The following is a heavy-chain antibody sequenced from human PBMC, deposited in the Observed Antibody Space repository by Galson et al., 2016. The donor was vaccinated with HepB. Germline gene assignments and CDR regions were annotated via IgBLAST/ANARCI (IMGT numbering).Heavy chain of an antibody. CDR3: ARDILENWNEEAAYDFWSVRAWGKAV. CDR2: ISWNSVTI. Sequence: SLRLSCAASGFTFDDYAMHWVRQAPGKGLEWVSGISWNSVTIGYADSVKGRFTISRDNAKNSLYLQVTSLRPEDSALYYCARDILENWNEEAAYDFWSVRAWGKAVWGQGTTVTVSS. J-gene: IGHJ6*02. V-gene: IGHV3-9*01. D-gene: IGHD3-3*01. CDR1: GFTFDDYA.